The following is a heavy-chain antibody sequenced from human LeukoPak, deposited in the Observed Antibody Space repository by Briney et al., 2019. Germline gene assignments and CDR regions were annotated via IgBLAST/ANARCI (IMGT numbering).Heavy chain of an antibody. J-gene: IGHJ4*01. CDR2: ITDSGVST. D-gene: IGHD3-10*01. CDR1: GFTFSNFA. V-gene: IGHV3-23*01. CDR3: AKMTDARWRYGSGSH. Sequence: GGSLRLSCAASGFTFSNFAMSWVRQAPGKGLEWVSSITDSGVSTFYADSLSGRFTITRDNSKNTLYLQMKSVRAADTATYYCAKMTDARWRYGSGSHWGQGTLVAVSS.